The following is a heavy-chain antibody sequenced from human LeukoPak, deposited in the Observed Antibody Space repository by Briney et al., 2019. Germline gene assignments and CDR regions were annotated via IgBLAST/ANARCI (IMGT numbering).Heavy chain of an antibody. CDR3: ARELRSETYRSYYFDY. Sequence: GGSLRLSCAASGFTFSSHGMIWVRQAPGKGLEWVSGISASGGRTFSADSVTGRFTISRDNSKNTLYLQMNSLRAEDTAVYYCARELRSETYRSYYFDYWGQGTLVTVSS. CDR2: ISASGGRT. V-gene: IGHV3-23*01. J-gene: IGHJ4*02. CDR1: GFTFSSHG.